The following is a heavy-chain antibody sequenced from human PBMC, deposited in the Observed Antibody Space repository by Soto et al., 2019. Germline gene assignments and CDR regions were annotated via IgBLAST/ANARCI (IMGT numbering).Heavy chain of an antibody. CDR1: SGSISSSSYY. CDR3: ARLYDFWSGTRYFDY. CDR2: IYYSGST. V-gene: IGHV4-39*01. D-gene: IGHD3-3*01. Sequence: SETLSLTCTVSSGSISSSSYYWGWIRQPPGKGLEWIGSIYYSGSTYYNPSLKSRVTISVDTSKNQFSLKLSSVTAADTAVYYCARLYDFWSGTRYFDYWGQGTLVTVS. J-gene: IGHJ4*02.